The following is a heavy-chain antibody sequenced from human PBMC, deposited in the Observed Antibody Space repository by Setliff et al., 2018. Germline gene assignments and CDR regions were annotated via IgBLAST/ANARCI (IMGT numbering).Heavy chain of an antibody. D-gene: IGHD6-19*01. CDR1: GGSISSYY. Sequence: SETLSLTCTVSGGSISSYYWSWIRQPAGKGLEWIGHIYIGGSANYNPSLKSRVTMSIDTSKNQFSLKLNSVTAADMAAYYGAREQWLDPPGYYYMDVWAKGTTVTVSS. J-gene: IGHJ6*03. V-gene: IGHV4-4*07. CDR3: AREQWLDPPGYYYMDV. CDR2: IYIGGSA.